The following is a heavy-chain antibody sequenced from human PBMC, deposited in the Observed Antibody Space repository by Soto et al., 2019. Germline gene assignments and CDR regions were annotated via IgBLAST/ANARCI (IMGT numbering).Heavy chain of an antibody. V-gene: IGHV3-7*03. J-gene: IGHJ4*02. CDR2: IKFDGSEK. CDR1: GFTFSDYW. D-gene: IGHD2-2*01. Sequence: GGSLRLSCEASGFTFSDYWMSWVRQAPGKGPEWVANIKFDGSEKQYVDSVRGRFTISRDNSRNSLFLQMNSLRAGDTAVYYCVKDGGYCSSSTCYSPRNHYFDSWGQGTLVPSPQ. CDR3: VKDGGYCSSSTCYSPRNHYFDS.